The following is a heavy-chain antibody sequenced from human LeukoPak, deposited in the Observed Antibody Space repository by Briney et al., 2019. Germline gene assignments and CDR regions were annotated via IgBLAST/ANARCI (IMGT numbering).Heavy chain of an antibody. Sequence: PGGSLRLSCAASGFTFDDYAMHWVRQAPGKGLEGVSGISWNSGSIGYADSVKGRFTISRDNARNSLYLQMNSPRAEDTALYYCAKDIGRWELLQDYWGQGTLVTVSS. CDR1: GFTFDDYA. D-gene: IGHD1-26*01. J-gene: IGHJ4*02. CDR2: ISWNSGSI. CDR3: AKDIGRWELLQDY. V-gene: IGHV3-9*01.